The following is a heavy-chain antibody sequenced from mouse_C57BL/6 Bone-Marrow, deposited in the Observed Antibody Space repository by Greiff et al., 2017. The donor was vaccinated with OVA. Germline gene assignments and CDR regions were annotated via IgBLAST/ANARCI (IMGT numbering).Heavy chain of an antibody. CDR2: IFPGSGST. D-gene: IGHD1-1*01. CDR3: ARGPYYYCSSWYFGV. V-gene: IGHV1-56*01. Sequence: QVQLQQSGPELVRPGASVKISCKAPGYTFTSHWMQWVRQRPGQGLEWIGEIFPGSGSTYYNEKFKGKATMTVDTSSSTAYMKLSSRTAEDSAVYCCARGPYYYCSSWYFGVWGTGTTVTVSS. CDR1: GYTFTSHW. J-gene: IGHJ1*03.